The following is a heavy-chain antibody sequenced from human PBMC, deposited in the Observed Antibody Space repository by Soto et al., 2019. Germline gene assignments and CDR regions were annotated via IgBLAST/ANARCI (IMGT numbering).Heavy chain of an antibody. CDR3: ARGNYGSGSYYFDY. CDR2: ISSSSSYI. V-gene: IGHV3-21*01. J-gene: IGHJ4*02. CDR1: GFTFSSYS. D-gene: IGHD3-10*01. Sequence: GGSLRLSCAASGFTFSSYSMNWVRQAPGKGLEWVSSISSSSSYIYYADSVKGRFTISRDNAKNSLYLQMNSLRAEDTAVYYCARGNYGSGSYYFDYWGQGTLVTVSS.